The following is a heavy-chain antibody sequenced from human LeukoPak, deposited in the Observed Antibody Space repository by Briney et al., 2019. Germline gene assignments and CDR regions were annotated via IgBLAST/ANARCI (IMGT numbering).Heavy chain of an antibody. CDR3: ARDSITMVRGVKYYYYYYGMDV. D-gene: IGHD3-10*01. CDR1: GFTLSSYG. Sequence: TGGSLRLSRAASGFTLSSYGMHWVRQAPGKGLGGGAGIWYDGSNKYYADSVKGRFTISRDNSKNTLYLQMNSLRAEDTAVYYCARDSITMVRGVKYYYYYYGMDVWGQGTTVTVSS. V-gene: IGHV3-33*08. J-gene: IGHJ6*02. CDR2: IWYDGSNK.